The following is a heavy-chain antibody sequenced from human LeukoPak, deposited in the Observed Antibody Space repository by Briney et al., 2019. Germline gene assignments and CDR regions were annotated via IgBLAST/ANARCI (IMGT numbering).Heavy chain of an antibody. V-gene: IGHV3-11*01. J-gene: IGHJ4*02. D-gene: IGHD3-10*01. CDR2: VSSSVNTK. CDR3: ASVGRARVSAVRGVIVNN. CDR1: GFTFSDYY. Sequence: GGSLTLSCEASGFTFSDYYISWIRQAPAKGLELVSYVSSSVNTKYYADSVKGRLTISRDNARSSVFLQMNSLRVEDTAVYYCASVGRARVSAVRGVIVNNWGQGTLVTISS.